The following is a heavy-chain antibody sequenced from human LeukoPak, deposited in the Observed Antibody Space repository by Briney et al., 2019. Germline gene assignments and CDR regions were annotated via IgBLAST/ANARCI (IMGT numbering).Heavy chain of an antibody. CDR3: ARSTTVVTPAGYYYYMDV. CDR2: IIPIFGTA. V-gene: IGHV1-69*01. Sequence: SVKVSCKASGGTFSSYAISWVRQAPGQGLEWMGGIIPIFGTANYAQKFQGRVTITADESTSTAYMELSSLRSEDTAVYYCARSTTVVTPAGYYYYMDVWGKGTTVTVSS. CDR1: GGTFSSYA. J-gene: IGHJ6*03. D-gene: IGHD4-23*01.